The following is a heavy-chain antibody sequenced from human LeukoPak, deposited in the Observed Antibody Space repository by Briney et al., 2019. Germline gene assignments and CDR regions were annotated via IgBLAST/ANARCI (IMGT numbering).Heavy chain of an antibody. Sequence: ASVKVSCKASGYTFTSYYMHWVRQAPGQGLEWMGIINPSGGSTSYAQKFQGRVTMTRDMSTSTVYMELSSLRSEDTAVYYCARDYMVRGVKARLYYFDYWGQGTLVTVSS. D-gene: IGHD3-10*01. V-gene: IGHV1-46*01. CDR3: ARDYMVRGVKARLYYFDY. CDR1: GYTFTSYY. J-gene: IGHJ4*02. CDR2: INPSGGST.